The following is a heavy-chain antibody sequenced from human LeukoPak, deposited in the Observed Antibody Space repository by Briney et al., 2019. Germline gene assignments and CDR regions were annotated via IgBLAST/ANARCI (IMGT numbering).Heavy chain of an antibody. V-gene: IGHV1-18*01. CDR2: ISAYNGNT. CDR1: GYTFTDFG. J-gene: IGHJ3*02. D-gene: IGHD5-24*01. Sequence: GASVKVSCKASGYTFTDFGISWVRQAPGQGLEWMGWISAYNGNTNYAQKLQGRVTMSTDTSTSTAYMELRSLRSDDTAVYYCARAAGCRDGYNCAFDIWGQGTMVTVSS. CDR3: ARAAGCRDGYNCAFDI.